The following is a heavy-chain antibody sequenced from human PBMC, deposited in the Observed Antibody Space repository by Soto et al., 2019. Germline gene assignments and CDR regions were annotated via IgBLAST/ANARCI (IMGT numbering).Heavy chain of an antibody. CDR3: AAGRGGGGY. V-gene: IGHV3-53*01. Sequence: EVQLVESGGGLIQPGGSPRLSCAVSGFTVSNNYMSWVRQAPGKGLEGVSVIYSGGYTAYGDSVKGRFTISRDNSKNIYLLKRNSRGAAARVFYYWAAGRGGGGYWGQGTLVTVSS. J-gene: IGHJ4*02. D-gene: IGHD3-10*01. CDR2: IYSGGYT. CDR1: GFTVSNNY.